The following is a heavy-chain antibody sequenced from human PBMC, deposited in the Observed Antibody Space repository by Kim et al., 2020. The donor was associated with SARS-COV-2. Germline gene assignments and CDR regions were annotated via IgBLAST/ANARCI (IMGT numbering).Heavy chain of an antibody. CDR2: VSGNGGKT. V-gene: IGHV3-23*01. CDR3: ARGTGDYLFDY. Sequence: GGSLRLSCAASGFTFSSHAMSWVRQTPGEGLEWVSGVSGNGGKTYYADSVKGRFTISRDNSKNTLYLQMNSLRAEDTAVYYCARGTGDYLFDYWGQGTLVTVST. J-gene: IGHJ4*02. D-gene: IGHD4-17*01. CDR1: GFTFSSHA.